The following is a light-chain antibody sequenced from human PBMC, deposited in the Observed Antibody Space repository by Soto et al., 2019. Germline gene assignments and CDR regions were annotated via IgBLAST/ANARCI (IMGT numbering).Light chain of an antibody. Sequence: DIVMTQSPDSLAVSLGERATIHCKSSQSVLYSSNNKNYLAWFQQKPGQPPKLLIYWASTRESGVPDRFSGSGSGTDFTLTISRLEPEDFAVYYCHQYGSSPSYTFGQGTKLEIK. V-gene: IGKV4-1*01. CDR1: QSVLYSSNNKNY. J-gene: IGKJ2*01. CDR3: HQYGSSPSYT. CDR2: WAS.